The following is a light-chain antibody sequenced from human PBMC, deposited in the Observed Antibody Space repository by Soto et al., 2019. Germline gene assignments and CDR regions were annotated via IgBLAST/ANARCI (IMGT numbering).Light chain of an antibody. CDR3: QQYNNWPPLT. Sequence: EIVRTQSPATLSVSPGERATLSCRARQSVSSNLAWYQQKPGQAPRLLIYGASTRATGIPARFSGSGSGTEFTLTISSLQSEDFAVYYCQQYNNWPPLTFGGGTKVEIK. V-gene: IGKV3-15*01. CDR1: QSVSSN. CDR2: GAS. J-gene: IGKJ4*01.